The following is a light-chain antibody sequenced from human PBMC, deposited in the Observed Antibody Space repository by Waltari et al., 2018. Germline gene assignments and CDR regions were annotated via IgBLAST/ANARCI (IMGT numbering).Light chain of an antibody. CDR3: QQYGSSPPLT. Sequence: EIVLTQSPGTLSLSPGERATLSCRAGQSVSSGYLAWYQQKHGQAPRLLIYGASSRATGIPDRFSGSGSGTDFTLTINRLEPEDSGVYYCQQYGSSPPLTFGGGTKVEI. V-gene: IGKV3-20*01. CDR1: QSVSSGY. J-gene: IGKJ4*01. CDR2: GAS.